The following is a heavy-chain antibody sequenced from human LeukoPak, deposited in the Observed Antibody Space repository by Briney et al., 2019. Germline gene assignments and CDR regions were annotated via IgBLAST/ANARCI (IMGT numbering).Heavy chain of an antibody. Sequence: SETLSLTCTVSGGSISSSSYYWGWIRQPPGKGLEWIGSIYYSGSTYYNPSLKSRVTISVDTSKNQFSLKVGSVTAADTAVYYCASNYYGSGSLDYWGQGNLVTVSS. V-gene: IGHV4-39*01. CDR1: GGSISSSSYY. CDR3: ASNYYGSGSLDY. CDR2: IYYSGST. D-gene: IGHD3-10*01. J-gene: IGHJ4*02.